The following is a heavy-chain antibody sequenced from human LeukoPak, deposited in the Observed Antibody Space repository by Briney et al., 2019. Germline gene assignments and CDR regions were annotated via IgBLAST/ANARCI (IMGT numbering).Heavy chain of an antibody. D-gene: IGHD7-27*01. J-gene: IGHJ6*02. CDR2: IIAYNGNT. CDR1: GYTFTSYG. Sequence: ASVKVSCKASGYTFTSYGISWVRQAPGQGLEWMGWIIAYNGNTNYAQKLQGRVTMTTDTSTSTAYMELRSLRSDDTAVYYCARIPQLGSYYYGMDVWGQGTTVTVSS. V-gene: IGHV1-18*01. CDR3: ARIPQLGSYYYGMDV.